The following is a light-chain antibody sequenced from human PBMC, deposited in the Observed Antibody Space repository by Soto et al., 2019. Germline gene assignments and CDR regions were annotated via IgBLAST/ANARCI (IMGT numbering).Light chain of an antibody. V-gene: IGLV2-23*01. Sequence: QFALTQAASGSGSPGQSITISCTGSSSDVGSYNLVSWYQQLPGEAPRLMIYEGSKRPSGVSNRFSGSKSGNTASLTISGLQAEDEADYYCCSFERSITLVFGGGTKLTVL. CDR3: CSFERSITLV. CDR1: SSDVGSYNL. CDR2: EGS. J-gene: IGLJ2*01.